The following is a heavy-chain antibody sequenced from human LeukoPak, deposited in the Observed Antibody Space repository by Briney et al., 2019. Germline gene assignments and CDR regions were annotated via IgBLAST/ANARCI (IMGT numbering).Heavy chain of an antibody. CDR2: ISSTSSYI. D-gene: IGHD3-22*01. CDR3: ARNPYYYDSSGHFDY. J-gene: IGHJ4*02. CDR1: RFTFSSYS. Sequence: SGGSLRLSCAASRFTFSSYSMNWVRQAPGKGLEGVSSISSTSSYIYYADSVKGRFTISRDNAKNSLYLQMNSLRAEDTAVYYCARNPYYYDSSGHFDYWGQGTLVTVSS. V-gene: IGHV3-21*01.